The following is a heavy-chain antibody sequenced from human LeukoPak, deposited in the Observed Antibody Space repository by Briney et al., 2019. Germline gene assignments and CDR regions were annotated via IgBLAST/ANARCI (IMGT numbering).Heavy chain of an antibody. V-gene: IGHV4-59*01. J-gene: IGHJ4*02. CDR1: SGSIRTSY. D-gene: IGHD2-8*01. CDR3: ARAPNPDFFDD. Sequence: SETLTLTCTVSSGSIRTSYCSWIRQPPGKGLEWIGYIYYSGSTNYNPSLKSRVTISVDTSRNQFSLKLSSVTAADTAVYYCARAPNPDFFDDWGQGTLVTVSS. CDR2: IYYSGST.